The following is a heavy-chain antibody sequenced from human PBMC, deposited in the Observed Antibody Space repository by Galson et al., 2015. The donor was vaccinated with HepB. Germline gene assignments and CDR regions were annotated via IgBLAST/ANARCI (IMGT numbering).Heavy chain of an antibody. D-gene: IGHD3-3*01. Sequence: SLRLSCAASGFTFSNAWMSWVRQAPGKGLEWVGRIKSKTDGGTTDYAAPVKGRFTISRDDSKNTLYLQMNSLKTEDTAVYYCTTEKTTDYDFWSGSDYWGQGTLVTVSS. CDR2: IKSKTDGGTT. CDR3: TTEKTTDYDFWSGSDY. CDR1: GFTFSNAW. V-gene: IGHV3-15*01. J-gene: IGHJ4*02.